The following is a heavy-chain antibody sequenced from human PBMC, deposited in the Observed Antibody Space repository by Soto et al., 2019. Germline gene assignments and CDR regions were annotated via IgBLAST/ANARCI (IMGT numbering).Heavy chain of an antibody. CDR2: INPGHGDT. D-gene: IGHD2-2*01. CDR3: ARVMSSSTSCLDT. V-gene: IGHV1-3*01. CDR1: GYIFSSHT. Sequence: QVQLVQSGAEVREAGASVKVSCRTSGYIFSSHTIHWVRQAPGQRLEWMGWINPGHGDTTYSQKFQGRVTFTRDTSATTAYMELSGLTSEDTTIYYCARVMSSSTSCLDTWCQGTLVTVSS. J-gene: IGHJ5*02.